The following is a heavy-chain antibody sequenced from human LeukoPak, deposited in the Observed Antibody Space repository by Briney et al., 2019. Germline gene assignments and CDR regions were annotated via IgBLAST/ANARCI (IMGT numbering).Heavy chain of an antibody. J-gene: IGHJ5*02. CDR1: GFTFNRYA. CDR2: ISPSGDAS. Sequence: GGSLRLSCTTSGFTFNRYAMSWARQAPGKGLEWVSAISPSGDASYYADSVEGRFTIFRDNSRNTLYLQMNSLRVDDTARYYCARDLRYERTCRCYGWFDPWGQGTQVTVSS. V-gene: IGHV3-23*01. CDR3: ARDLRYERTCRCYGWFDP. D-gene: IGHD1-7*01.